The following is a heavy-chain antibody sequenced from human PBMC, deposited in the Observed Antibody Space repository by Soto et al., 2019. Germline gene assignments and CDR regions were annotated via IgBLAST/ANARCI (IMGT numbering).Heavy chain of an antibody. CDR2: INGGNGNT. CDR3: AGAVAVPADFDY. V-gene: IGHV1-3*05. J-gene: IGHJ4*02. CDR1: GYTFTGYA. D-gene: IGHD5-12*01. Sequence: QVQLVQSGAEEKKPGASVKVSCKASGYTFTGYAMHWVRQAPGQRLEWMGWINGGNGNTKYSQKFQGRVTITRDTSASTAYMELSSLRSEDTAVYCCAGAVAVPADFDYWGQGTLVTVSS.